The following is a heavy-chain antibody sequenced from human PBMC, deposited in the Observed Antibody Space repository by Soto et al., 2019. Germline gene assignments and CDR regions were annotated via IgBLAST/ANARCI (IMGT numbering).Heavy chain of an antibody. CDR2: IWFDGSNK. V-gene: IGHV3-33*03. CDR1: GFLFSSYG. D-gene: IGHD1-26*01. J-gene: IGHJ3*01. CDR3: ARAQHTGSYFDACDV. Sequence: LRLSCAASGFLFSSYGMHWVRQAPGKGLEWVAVIWFDGSNKYYADSVKGRFTISRDNSKNTLDLQMNNLRDEDTALYYCARAQHTGSYFDACDVWGQGTMVTVSS.